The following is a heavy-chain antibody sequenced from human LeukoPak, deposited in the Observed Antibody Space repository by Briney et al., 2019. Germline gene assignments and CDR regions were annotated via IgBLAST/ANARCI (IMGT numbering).Heavy chain of an antibody. V-gene: IGHV4-34*01. J-gene: IGHJ4*02. CDR3: ARVVNSSGCFDY. CDR1: GGSFSGYY. D-gene: IGHD6-19*01. Sequence: SETLSLTCAVYGGSFSGYYWSWIRQPPGKGLEWIGEINHSGSTNYNPSLKSRVTISVDTSKNQFSLKLSSVTAADTAVYYCARVVNSSGCFDYRGQGTLVTVSS. CDR2: INHSGST.